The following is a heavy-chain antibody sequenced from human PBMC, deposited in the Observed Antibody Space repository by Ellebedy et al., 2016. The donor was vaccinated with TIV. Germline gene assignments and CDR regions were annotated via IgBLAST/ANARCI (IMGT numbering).Heavy chain of an antibody. CDR2: IKSRANGETA. J-gene: IGHJ4*02. D-gene: IGHD2-8*01. V-gene: IGHV3-15*07. CDR1: GLTFSEAW. Sequence: PGGSLRLSCAASGLTFSEAWMNWVRQAPGKGLEWVGHIKSRANGETADYAAPVKGRFTISRDDSKDTLYIQMNSLKTEDTAVYYCTTNPGVWGDFWGQGTLVTVSS. CDR3: TTNPGVWGDF.